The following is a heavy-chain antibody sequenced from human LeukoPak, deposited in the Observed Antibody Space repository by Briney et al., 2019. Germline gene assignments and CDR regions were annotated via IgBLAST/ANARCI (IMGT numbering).Heavy chain of an antibody. Sequence: GGSLRLSCAVSGLSLGSIWMSWVRQAPGKGLEWVANVRQDGVEKYYVDSVKGRVTSSRDNGKNSLYLQMNGLRAEDTRIYCGARAGYYGDDAFDPWGQGTMVTVSS. V-gene: IGHV3-7*01. J-gene: IGHJ3*01. D-gene: IGHD2/OR15-2a*01. CDR3: ARAGYYGDDAFDP. CDR2: VRQDGVEK. CDR1: GLSLGSIW.